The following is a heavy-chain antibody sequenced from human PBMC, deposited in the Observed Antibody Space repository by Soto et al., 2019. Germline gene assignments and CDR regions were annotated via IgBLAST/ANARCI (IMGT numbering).Heavy chain of an antibody. CDR3: ARGYDFWSGYGGLYYYYGMDV. D-gene: IGHD3-3*01. J-gene: IGHJ6*02. CDR2: ISSSGSTI. CDR1: GFTFSDYY. V-gene: IGHV3-11*01. Sequence: PGGSLRLSCAASGFTFSDYYMSWIRQAPGKGLEWVSYISSSGSTIYYADSVKGRFTISRDNAKNSLYLQMNSLRAEDTAVYYCARGYDFWSGYGGLYYYYGMDVWGQGTTVTVSS.